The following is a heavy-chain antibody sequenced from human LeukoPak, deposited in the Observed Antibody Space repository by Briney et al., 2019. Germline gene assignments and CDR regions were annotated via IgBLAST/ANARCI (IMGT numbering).Heavy chain of an antibody. D-gene: IGHD1-26*01. Sequence: ASVKVSCKASGYTFTSYGISWVRQAPGQGLEWMGWISAYNGNTNYAQKLQGRVTMTTDTSTSTAYMELRSLRSDDTAVYYCARDHPVVGATFNDAFDIWGQGTMVTVSS. J-gene: IGHJ3*02. V-gene: IGHV1-18*01. CDR2: ISAYNGNT. CDR3: ARDHPVVGATFNDAFDI. CDR1: GYTFTSYG.